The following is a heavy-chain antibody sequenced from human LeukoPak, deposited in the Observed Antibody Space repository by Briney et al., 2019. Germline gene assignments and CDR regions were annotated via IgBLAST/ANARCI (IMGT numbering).Heavy chain of an antibody. CDR2: IYTSGST. CDR1: GGSISSYY. CDR3: AREYYYDSSGCYDY. J-gene: IGHJ4*02. Sequence: PSETLSLTCTVSGGSISSYYWSWIRQPAGKGLEWIGRIYTSGSTNYNPSLKSRVTMSVDTSKNQFSLKLSSVTAADTAAYYCAREYYYDSSGCYDYWGQGTLVTVSS. V-gene: IGHV4-4*07. D-gene: IGHD3-22*01.